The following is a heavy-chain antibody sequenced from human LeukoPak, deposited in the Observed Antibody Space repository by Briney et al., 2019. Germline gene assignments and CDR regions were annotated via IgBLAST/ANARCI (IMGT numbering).Heavy chain of an antibody. CDR2: IYYSGST. V-gene: IGHV4-39*01. Sequence: PSETLSLTCTVSGGSISSTAYCWGWIRQPPGKGLEWIGTIYYSGSTYYNPSLKSRVTISVDTSKKQFSLKLSSVTAADTAVYYCASTLTHFGWFEQWRQGTLVTVSS. CDR3: ASTLTHFGWFEQ. J-gene: IGHJ5*02. CDR1: GGSISSTAYC. D-gene: IGHD2/OR15-2a*01.